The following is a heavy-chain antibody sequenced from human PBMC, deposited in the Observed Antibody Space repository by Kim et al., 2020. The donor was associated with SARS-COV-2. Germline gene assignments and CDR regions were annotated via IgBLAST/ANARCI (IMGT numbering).Heavy chain of an antibody. CDR3: ARMSTSFGGFGP. J-gene: IGHJ5*02. CDR2: IKSKSDGEIA. Sequence: GGSLRLSCVASGMTFSNAWMTWVRQAPGKGLEWVGRIKSKSDGEIADYAASVKGRFIISRDDSRNTVFLQMNSLKSDDRGMYYCARMSTSFGGFGPWGQGTLVTVSP. CDR1: GMTFSNAW. V-gene: IGHV3-15*01. D-gene: IGHD3-16*01.